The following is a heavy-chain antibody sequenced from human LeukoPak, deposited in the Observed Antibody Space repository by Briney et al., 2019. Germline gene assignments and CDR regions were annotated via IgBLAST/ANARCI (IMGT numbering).Heavy chain of an antibody. CDR1: GFTFSGSA. V-gene: IGHV3-73*01. CDR2: IRSKANSYAT. D-gene: IGHD1-26*01. CDR3: TRHVMGVGATDYFDY. J-gene: IGHJ4*02. Sequence: PGGSLRLSCAASGFTFSGSAMHWVRHASGKGLEWVGRIRSKANSYATAYAASVKGRFTISRDDSKNTAYLQMNSLKTEDTAVYYCTRHVMGVGATDYFDYWGQGTLVTVSS.